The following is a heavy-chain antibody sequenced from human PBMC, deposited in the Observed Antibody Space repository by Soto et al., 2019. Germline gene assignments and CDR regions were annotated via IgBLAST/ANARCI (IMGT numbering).Heavy chain of an antibody. V-gene: IGHV4-30-4*01. CDR1: GGSVTSDEDY. Sequence: SETLSLTCTVSGGSVTSDEDYWTWIRQSPGKGLEWIGYISNSGSTGYNPSLKTRLSMSVDRSKDQFTLRLTSVTAADTAVYYCARGGFANWFDPWGQGTLVTVSS. J-gene: IGHJ5*02. CDR3: ARGGFANWFDP. CDR2: ISNSGST.